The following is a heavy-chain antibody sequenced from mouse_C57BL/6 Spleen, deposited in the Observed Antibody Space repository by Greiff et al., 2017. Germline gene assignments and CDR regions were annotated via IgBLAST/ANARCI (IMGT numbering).Heavy chain of an antibody. J-gene: IGHJ1*03. Sequence: EVQLQQSGPVLVKPGASVKMSCKASGYTFTDYYMNWVKQSHGKSLEWIGVINPYNGGTSYNQQFKGKATLTVDKSSSTAYMELNSLTSEDSAVYYCARRGYGSSHWYFDVWGTGTTVTVSS. V-gene: IGHV1-19*01. CDR1: GYTFTDYY. CDR2: INPYNGGT. CDR3: ARRGYGSSHWYFDV. D-gene: IGHD1-1*01.